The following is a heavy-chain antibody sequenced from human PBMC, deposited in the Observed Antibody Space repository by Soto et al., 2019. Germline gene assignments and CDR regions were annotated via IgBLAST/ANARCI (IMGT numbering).Heavy chain of an antibody. CDR1: GFTFSSYA. J-gene: IGHJ4*02. CDR2: ISGSGGST. D-gene: IGHD3-10*01. Sequence: GGSLRLSCAASGFTFSSYAMIWVRQAPGKGLEWVSAISGSGGSTYYADSVKGRFTISRDNSKNTLYLQMNSLRAEDTAVYYCAKGGWFGELLGYFDYWGQGTLVTVSS. CDR3: AKGGWFGELLGYFDY. V-gene: IGHV3-23*01.